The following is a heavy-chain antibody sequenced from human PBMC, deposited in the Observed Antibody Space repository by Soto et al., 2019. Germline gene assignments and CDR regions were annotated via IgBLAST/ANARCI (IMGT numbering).Heavy chain of an antibody. V-gene: IGHV4-34*01. Sequence: QVQLQQWGAGLLKPSETLSLTCAVYGGSFSGYYWSWIRQPPGKGLAWIGEINHSGSTNYNTSLKSRVTISVDTSKNQFSLKLSSVTAADTAVYYCARYCSGGSCYYSYWGQGTLVTVSS. CDR3: ARYCSGGSCYYSY. CDR2: INHSGST. CDR1: GGSFSGYY. J-gene: IGHJ4*02. D-gene: IGHD2-15*01.